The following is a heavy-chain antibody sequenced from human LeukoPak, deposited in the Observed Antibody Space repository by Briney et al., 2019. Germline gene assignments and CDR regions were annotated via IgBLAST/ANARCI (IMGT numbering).Heavy chain of an antibody. Sequence: RESLKISCKGSGYSFTSYWISWVRQMPGKGLEWMGRIDPSDSYTNYSPSFQGHVTISADKSISTAYLQWSSLKASDTAMYFCGRGRGKDDYWGQGTLVTVSS. V-gene: IGHV5-10-1*01. CDR1: GYSFTSYW. CDR3: GRGRGKDDY. CDR2: IDPSDSYT. J-gene: IGHJ4*02. D-gene: IGHD3-16*01.